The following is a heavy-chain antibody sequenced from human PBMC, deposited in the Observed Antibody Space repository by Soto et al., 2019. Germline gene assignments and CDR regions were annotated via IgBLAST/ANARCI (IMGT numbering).Heavy chain of an antibody. V-gene: IGHV3-7*04. CDR1: GCTIRSNW. J-gene: IGHJ4*02. CDR3: AREVVVSRGASYFGY. D-gene: IGHD2-2*01. Sequence: VGFGCTIRSNWMSRVRKDQGKGLEWVANIRQDGSEINYVDSVKGRFTISRDNTKNSLYLQMNSLRAEDTAIYYCAREVVVSRGASYFGYWGPGTLVTVSS. CDR2: IRQDGSEI.